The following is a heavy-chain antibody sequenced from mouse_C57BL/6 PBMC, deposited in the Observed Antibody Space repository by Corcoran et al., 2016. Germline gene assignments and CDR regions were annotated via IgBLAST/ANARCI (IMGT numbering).Heavy chain of an antibody. D-gene: IGHD2-3*01. J-gene: IGHJ3*01. CDR1: GYTFTTYG. V-gene: IGHV9-3*01. CDR3: ARPDGYYVGVFAY. CDR2: INTYSGVP. Sequence: QIQLVQSGPELTKPGETVKISCKASGYTFTTYGMSWVKQAPGKGLKWMGWINTYSGVPTYADDFKGRFAFSLETSASTAYLQINNLKNEDTATYFCARPDGYYVGVFAYWGQGTLVTVSA.